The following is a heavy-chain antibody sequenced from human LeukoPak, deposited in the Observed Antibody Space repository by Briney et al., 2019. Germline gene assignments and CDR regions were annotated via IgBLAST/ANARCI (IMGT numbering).Heavy chain of an antibody. CDR3: ARDFRPPFDCEPSPIWSGCPSPFDY. CDR1: GYTFTSYG. D-gene: IGHD3-3*01. J-gene: IGHJ4*02. Sequence: ASVKVSCKASGYTFTSYGISWVRQAPGQGLEWMGWISAYNGNTNYAQKLQGRVTMTTDTSTSTAYMELRSLRPDDTAVYYCARDFRPPFDCEPSPIWSGCPSPFDYWGQGTLVTVSS. V-gene: IGHV1-18*01. CDR2: ISAYNGNT.